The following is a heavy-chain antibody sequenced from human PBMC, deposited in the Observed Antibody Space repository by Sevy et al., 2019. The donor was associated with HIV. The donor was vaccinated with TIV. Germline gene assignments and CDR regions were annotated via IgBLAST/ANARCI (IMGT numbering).Heavy chain of an antibody. CDR2: ISGSGGST. CDR1: GFTFSSYA. J-gene: IGHJ6*03. Sequence: GSLRLSCAASGFTFSSYAMSWVRQAPGKGLEWVSAISGSGGSTYYADSVKGRFTISRDNSKNTLYLQMNSLRAEDTAVYYCAKASSGSYLDYYYYYMDVWGKGTTVTVSS. D-gene: IGHD3-10*01. CDR3: AKASSGSYLDYYYYYMDV. V-gene: IGHV3-23*01.